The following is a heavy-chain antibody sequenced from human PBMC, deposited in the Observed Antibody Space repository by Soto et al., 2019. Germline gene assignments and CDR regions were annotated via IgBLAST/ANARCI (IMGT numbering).Heavy chain of an antibody. Sequence: GGSLRLSCAASGLAFSTYAMNWVRQAPGKGLEWVSSISGAGGSTSYVDSVKGRFTISRENSKDTVYLQMNSLRAEDTAVYYCAKGPNYYDRSGYHYYFDFWGQGTLVTVSS. J-gene: IGHJ4*02. CDR2: ISGAGGST. V-gene: IGHV3-23*01. D-gene: IGHD3-22*01. CDR1: GLAFSTYA. CDR3: AKGPNYYDRSGYHYYFDF.